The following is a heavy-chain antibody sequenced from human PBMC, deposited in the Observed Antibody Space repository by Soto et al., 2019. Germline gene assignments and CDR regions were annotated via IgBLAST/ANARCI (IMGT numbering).Heavy chain of an antibody. CDR3: ARGPQPSYSLVYGMDV. J-gene: IGHJ6*02. V-gene: IGHV1-69*13. CDR2: IIPIFGTA. D-gene: IGHD2-15*01. CDR1: GGTFSSYA. Sequence: ASVKVSCKASGGTFSSYAISWVRQAPGQGLEWMGGIIPIFGTANYAQKFQGRVTITADESTSTAYMELSSLRSEDTAVYYCARGPQPSYSLVYGMDVWGQGTTVTVSS.